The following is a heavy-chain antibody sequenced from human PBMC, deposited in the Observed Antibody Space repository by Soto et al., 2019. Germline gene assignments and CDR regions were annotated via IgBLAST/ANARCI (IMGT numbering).Heavy chain of an antibody. J-gene: IGHJ5*01. CDR2: ISYSGST. V-gene: IGHV4-61*01. D-gene: IGHD2-2*01. CDR1: GGSVSSASLS. Sequence: SETLSLTCTVSGGSVSSASLSWNWIRQPPGKGLEWIGYISYSGSTNYNPSLRSRVTISVDTSKNQFSLRLTSATAADTAVYYCARGDAINWFDSWGQGTRVTVSS. CDR3: ARGDAINWFDS.